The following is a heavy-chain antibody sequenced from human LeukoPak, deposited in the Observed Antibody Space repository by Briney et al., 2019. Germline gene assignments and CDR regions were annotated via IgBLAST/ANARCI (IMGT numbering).Heavy chain of an antibody. CDR3: AKDSGVAEGLFDY. D-gene: IGHD2-15*01. CDR1: GFTFDDYA. CDR2: ISWNSGSI. V-gene: IGHV3-9*01. J-gene: IGHJ4*02. Sequence: GRSLRLSCAASGFTFDDYAMHWVRQAPGKGLEWVSGISWNSGSIGYADSVKGRFTISRDNAKNSLYLQMNSLRAEDTALYYCAKDSGVAEGLFDYWGQGTLVTVSS.